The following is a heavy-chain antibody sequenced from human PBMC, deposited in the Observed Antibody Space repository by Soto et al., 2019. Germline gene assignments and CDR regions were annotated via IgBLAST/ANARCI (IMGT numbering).Heavy chain of an antibody. Sequence: EVQLLESGGGLVQPGGSLRLSCAASGFTFSSYSMAWVRQAPGRGPVWVSGIIQDGTTYYADSVTGRFTISRDNSRNSVYLQMITLRGEDTAVYYCAKDLRPDGVWDFDSWGQGTLVTVSS. CDR2: IIQDGTT. D-gene: IGHD4-17*01. V-gene: IGHV3-23*01. CDR3: AKDLRPDGVWDFDS. J-gene: IGHJ4*02. CDR1: GFTFSSYS.